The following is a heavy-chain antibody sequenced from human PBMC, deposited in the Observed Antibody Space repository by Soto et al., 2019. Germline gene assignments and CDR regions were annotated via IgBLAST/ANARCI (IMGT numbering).Heavy chain of an antibody. V-gene: IGHV4-34*01. CDR2: INHSGST. Sequence: SETLSLTCAVYGGSFSGYYWSWIRQPPGKGLEWIGEINHSGSTNYNPSLKSRVTISVDTSKNQFSLKLSSVTAADTAVYYCARAVVVPAAMIGNYYYYYMDVWGKGTTVTVSS. CDR3: ARAVVVPAAMIGNYYYYYMDV. CDR1: GGSFSGYY. J-gene: IGHJ6*03. D-gene: IGHD2-2*01.